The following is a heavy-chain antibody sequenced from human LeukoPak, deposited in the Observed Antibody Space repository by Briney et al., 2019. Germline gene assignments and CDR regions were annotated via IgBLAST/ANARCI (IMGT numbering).Heavy chain of an antibody. CDR1: GFTFSSYA. CDR2: ISGSGGST. Sequence: PGGSLRLSCAASGFTFSSYAMSWVRQAPGKGLEWVSAISGSGGSTYYADSVKGRFTISRDNSKNTLYLQMNSLRAEDTAVYYCAKSGPRPLDIVVVPDMDVWGKGTTVTVSS. J-gene: IGHJ6*03. V-gene: IGHV3-23*01. CDR3: AKSGPRPLDIVVVPDMDV. D-gene: IGHD2-2*03.